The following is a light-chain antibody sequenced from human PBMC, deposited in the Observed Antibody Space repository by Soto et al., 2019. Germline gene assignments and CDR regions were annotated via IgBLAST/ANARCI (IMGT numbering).Light chain of an antibody. J-gene: IGLJ1*01. CDR2: DVT. CDR1: SSDVGGYNY. V-gene: IGLV2-14*03. Sequence: QSALPQPASVSGSPGQSITISCTGTSSDVGGYNYVSWYQHHPGKAPKLIIYDVTNRPSGASNPFSGSKSGNTASLTISGLQPEDEADYYCSSYTTSNTRQIVFGTGTKVTVL. CDR3: SSYTTSNTRQIV.